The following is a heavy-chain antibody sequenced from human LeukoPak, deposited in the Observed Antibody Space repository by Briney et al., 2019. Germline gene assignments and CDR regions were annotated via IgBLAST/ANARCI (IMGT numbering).Heavy chain of an antibody. CDR2: ISSSGGRT. CDR3: ARGEAVASSAFDY. Sequence: GGSLRLSCAASGFNFSIYEMNWVRQAPGKGLEWVSAISSSGGRTYYADSVKGRFTISRDNAKNSLYLQMNSLRAEDTAVYYCARGEAVASSAFDYWGQGTLVTVSS. V-gene: IGHV3-48*03. J-gene: IGHJ4*02. D-gene: IGHD6-19*01. CDR1: GFNFSIYE.